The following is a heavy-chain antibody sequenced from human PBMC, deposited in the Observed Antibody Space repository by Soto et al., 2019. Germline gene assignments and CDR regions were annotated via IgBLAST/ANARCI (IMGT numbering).Heavy chain of an antibody. CDR2: IIPIFGTA. J-gene: IGHJ6*02. CDR1: GGTFSSYA. CDR3: ARGITGPVTYYYGLDV. D-gene: IGHD1-20*01. V-gene: IGHV1-69*14. Sequence: QVQLVQSGAEVKKPGSSMKVSCKASGGTFSSYAISWVRQAPGQGLEWMGGIIPIFGTADYAQKFHGRVTITANKPPNTANMELSGLRSENTAVYYWARGITGPVTYYYGLDVWGQGTTVTVSS.